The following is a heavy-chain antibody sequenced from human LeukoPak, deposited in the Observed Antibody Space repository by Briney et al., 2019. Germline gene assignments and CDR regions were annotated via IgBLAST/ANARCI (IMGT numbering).Heavy chain of an antibody. Sequence: GGSLRLSCAASGFTFSTYWMNWVRQAPGKGLEWVANIKQDGGEKYYVDSVKGRFTISRDNAKSSLYLQMNSLRAEDTAVYYCARVPHYYGSGSPNFDYWGQGTLVTVSS. J-gene: IGHJ4*02. CDR3: ARVPHYYGSGSPNFDY. CDR2: IKQDGGEK. D-gene: IGHD3-10*01. CDR1: GFTFSTYW. V-gene: IGHV3-7*01.